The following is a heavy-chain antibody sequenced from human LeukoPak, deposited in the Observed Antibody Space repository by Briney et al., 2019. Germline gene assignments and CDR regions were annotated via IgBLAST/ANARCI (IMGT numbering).Heavy chain of an antibody. J-gene: IGHJ4*02. CDR2: ISYDGSNK. CDR3: ARVDSSSSDY. D-gene: IGHD6-13*01. CDR1: GFTFINNA. Sequence: GGPWGPSFKAPGFTFINNAMPWAGKAPAKGLEWVAVISYDGSNKYYADSVKGRFTISRDNSKNTLYLQMNSLRAEDTAVYYCARVDSSSSDYWGQGTLVTVSS. V-gene: IGHV3-30-3*01.